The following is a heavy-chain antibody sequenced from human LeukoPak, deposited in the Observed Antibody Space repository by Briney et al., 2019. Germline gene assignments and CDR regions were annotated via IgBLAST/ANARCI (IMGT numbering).Heavy chain of an antibody. V-gene: IGHV4-34*01. J-gene: IGHJ5*02. CDR2: INHSGST. D-gene: IGHD6-13*01. CDR3: ARGGRLNSSWYNWFDP. CDR1: GGSFSGYY. Sequence: TPSETLSLTCAVYGGSFSGYYWSWIRQPPGKGLEWIGEINHSGSTNYNPSLKSRVTISVDTSKNQFSLKLSSVTAADTAVYYCARGGRLNSSWYNWFDPWGQGTLVTVSS.